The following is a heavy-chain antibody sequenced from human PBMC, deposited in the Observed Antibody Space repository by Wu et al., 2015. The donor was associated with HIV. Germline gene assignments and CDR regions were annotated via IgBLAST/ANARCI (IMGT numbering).Heavy chain of an antibody. CDR1: GYTFTGHY. J-gene: IGHJ6*02. D-gene: IGHD2-15*01. Sequence: QVHLVQSGAEVKKPGASVKISCKASGYTFTGHYMHWVRQAPGQGLEWMGIINPSGGSTSYAQKFQGRVTMTRDTSTSTVYMELSSLRSEDTAVYYCARDIVVVVAATGYYYYGMDVWGQGTTVTVSS. CDR3: ARDIVVVVAATGYYYYGMDV. CDR2: INPSGGST. V-gene: IGHV1-46*01.